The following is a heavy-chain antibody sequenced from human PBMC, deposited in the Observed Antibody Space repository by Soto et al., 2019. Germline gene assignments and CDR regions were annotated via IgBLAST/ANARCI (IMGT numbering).Heavy chain of an antibody. CDR2: IIPIFGTA. J-gene: IGHJ6*02. CDR1: GGTFSSYA. Sequence: GASVKVSCKASGGTFSSYAISWVRQAPGQGLEWMGGIIPIFGTANYAQKFQGRVTITADESTSTAYMELSSLRSEDTAVYYCARRTTDCSSTSCSRGYSYELLYYYGMDVWGQGTTVTVSS. V-gene: IGHV1-69*13. CDR3: ARRTTDCSSTSCSRGYSYELLYYYGMDV. D-gene: IGHD2-2*01.